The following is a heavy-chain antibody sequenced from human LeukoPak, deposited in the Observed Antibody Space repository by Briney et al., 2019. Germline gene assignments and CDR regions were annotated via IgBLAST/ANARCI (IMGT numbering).Heavy chain of an antibody. CDR1: GGSFSGYY. J-gene: IGHJ4*02. Sequence: PSETLSLTCAVYGGSFSGYYWSWIRQPPGKGLEWIGEINHSGSTNYNPSLKSRVTISVDTSKNQFSLKLGSVTAADTAVYYCARGGKATVVTVWGQGTLVTVSS. D-gene: IGHD4-23*01. V-gene: IGHV4-34*01. CDR2: INHSGST. CDR3: ARGGKATVVTV.